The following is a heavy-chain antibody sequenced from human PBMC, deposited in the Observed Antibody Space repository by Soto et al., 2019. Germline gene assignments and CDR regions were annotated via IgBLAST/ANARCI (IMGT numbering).Heavy chain of an antibody. D-gene: IGHD3-9*01. J-gene: IGHJ4*02. CDR1: GFTFDDYA. Sequence: PGGSLRLSCAASGFTFDDYAMHWVRQAPGKGLEWVSGISWNSGSRGYADSVKGRFIISRDNAKNSLYLQMNSLRPEDTALYYCAKDVKHKKLRYFDWLLYALDCWGQGALVTVSS. CDR2: ISWNSGSR. CDR3: AKDVKHKKLRYFDWLLYALDC. V-gene: IGHV3-9*01.